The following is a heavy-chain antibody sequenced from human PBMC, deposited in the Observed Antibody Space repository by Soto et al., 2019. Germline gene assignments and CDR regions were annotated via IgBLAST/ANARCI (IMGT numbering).Heavy chain of an antibody. CDR1: GFTFRSYN. CDR3: ARGGTIAVTTIGDY. Sequence: DVQLVESGGGLVQPGGSLRLSCAASGFTFRSYNMNWVRQAPGKGLDWLSYISSSSSTIYYADSVKGRFTISRDNAKNSLYLQMNSLRDDDTAMYYCARGGTIAVTTIGDYWGQGILVTVSS. D-gene: IGHD5-12*01. CDR2: ISSSSSTI. J-gene: IGHJ4*01. V-gene: IGHV3-48*02.